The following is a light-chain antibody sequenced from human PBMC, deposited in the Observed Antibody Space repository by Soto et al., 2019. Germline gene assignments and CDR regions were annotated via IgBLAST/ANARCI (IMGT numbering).Light chain of an antibody. J-gene: IGKJ4*01. CDR3: QQADSFPLT. CDR1: QGISSW. Sequence: DLQMTQSPSSVSASVGDRVIITCRASQGISSWLAWYQQKPGEAPKLLIFAASRLHSGVPSRFSGSWSGTDFTLSISDLQPEDFATYYCQQADSFPLTFGGGTKVEIK. V-gene: IGKV1D-12*01. CDR2: AAS.